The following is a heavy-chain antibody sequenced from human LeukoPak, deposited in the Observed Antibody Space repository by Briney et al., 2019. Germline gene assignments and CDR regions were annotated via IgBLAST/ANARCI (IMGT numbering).Heavy chain of an antibody. J-gene: IGHJ4*02. D-gene: IGHD6-13*01. CDR3: AKDYEYNSNTWYFH. Sequence: GGSLRLSCAASGFTFNKFAMSWVRQAPGKGLEWVSGIIENGGETYYADSVRGRFTISRDNSKNTLNLQMNSLRAEDTAVYYCAKDYEYNSNTWYFHWGRGTLVTVSS. CDR2: IIENGGET. CDR1: GFTFNKFA. V-gene: IGHV3-23*01.